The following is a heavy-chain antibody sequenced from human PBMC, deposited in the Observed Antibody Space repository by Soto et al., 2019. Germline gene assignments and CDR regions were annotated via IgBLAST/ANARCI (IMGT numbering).Heavy chain of an antibody. V-gene: IGHV4-31*03. CDR1: GGSISGEGYY. Sequence: QVQLQESGPGLVEPSQTLSLTCTVSGGSISGEGYYWSWIRQYSGRGLEWIGYIHYSGSTYYNPSLPSRLIISVDTSKPQFFLNLSSVTAADTAVYYCARAWAATAGWANWFDRWGQGTLVTVSS. D-gene: IGHD6-13*01. CDR2: IHYSGST. J-gene: IGHJ5*02. CDR3: ARAWAATAGWANWFDR.